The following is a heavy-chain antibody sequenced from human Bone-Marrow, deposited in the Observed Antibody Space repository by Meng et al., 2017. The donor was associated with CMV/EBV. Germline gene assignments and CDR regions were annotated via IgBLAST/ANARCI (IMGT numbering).Heavy chain of an antibody. D-gene: IGHD3-3*01. CDR1: GFTFSTYA. J-gene: IGHJ5*02. CDR3: ARGPPSITIFGVVIIPNWFDP. CDR2: ISYDGNNK. Sequence: GGSLRLSCAASGFTFSTYAMHWVRQAPGKGLEWVAVISYDGNNKYYADSVKGRFTISRDNAKNSLYLQMNSLRAEDTAVYYCARGPPSITIFGVVIIPNWFDPWGQGTLVTVSS. V-gene: IGHV3-30-3*01.